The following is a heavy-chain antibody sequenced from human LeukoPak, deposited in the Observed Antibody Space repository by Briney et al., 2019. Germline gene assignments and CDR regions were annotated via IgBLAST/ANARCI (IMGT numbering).Heavy chain of an antibody. CDR3: ARNLGHGGSCFQFDT. J-gene: IGHJ5*02. D-gene: IGHD2-15*01. CDR1: AYSFTAYY. V-gene: IGHV1-2*02. CDR2: ISSESGAT. Sequence: ASAMDSSKTSAYSFTAYYVHWGRHALGERGEWLAWISSESGATNFLQRDQGRVTMTRETSVNTVHMELNRRRSDDTGVYYCARNLGHGGSCFQFDTCGQGTLVTVSS.